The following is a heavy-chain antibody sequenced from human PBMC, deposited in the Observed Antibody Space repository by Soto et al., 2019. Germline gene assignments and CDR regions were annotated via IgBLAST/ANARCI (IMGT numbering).Heavy chain of an antibody. J-gene: IGHJ4*02. CDR3: AKEIAVAGTGVEGQDY. Sequence: GGSLRLSCAASGFTFSSYAMSWVRQAPGKGLEWVSAISGSGGSTYYADSVKGRFTISRDNSKNTLYLQMNSLRAEDTAVYYCAKEIAVAGTGVEGQDYWGQGTLVTVSS. D-gene: IGHD6-19*01. V-gene: IGHV3-23*01. CDR2: ISGSGGST. CDR1: GFTFSSYA.